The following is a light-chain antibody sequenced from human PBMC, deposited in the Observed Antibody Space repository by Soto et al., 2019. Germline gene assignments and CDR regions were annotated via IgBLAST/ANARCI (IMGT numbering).Light chain of an antibody. CDR1: QPVLFSSNNKNY. CDR2: WAS. Sequence: DIVMTQSPDSLAVSLGERATINCKSSQPVLFSSNNKNYLAWYQQKPGQPPKLLIYWASTRESGVPDRFSGSGAGTDFTLTIGSLQAEDVAVYYCQQHYTTPLTFGGGTKVDIK. CDR3: QQHYTTPLT. V-gene: IGKV4-1*01. J-gene: IGKJ4*01.